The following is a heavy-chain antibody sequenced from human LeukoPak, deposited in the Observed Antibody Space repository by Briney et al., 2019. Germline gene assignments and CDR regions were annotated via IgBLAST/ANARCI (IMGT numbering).Heavy chain of an antibody. D-gene: IGHD2-2*01. J-gene: IGHJ4*02. Sequence: SETLSLTCTVSGGSISSYYWSWIRQPAGKGLEWIGRIYTSGSTNYNPSLKSRVTMSVDTSKNQFSLKLSSVTAADTAVYYCARDAEYCSSTSCYLIFDYWGQGTLVTVSS. CDR3: ARDAEYCSSTSCYLIFDY. V-gene: IGHV4-4*07. CDR2: IYTSGST. CDR1: GGSISSYY.